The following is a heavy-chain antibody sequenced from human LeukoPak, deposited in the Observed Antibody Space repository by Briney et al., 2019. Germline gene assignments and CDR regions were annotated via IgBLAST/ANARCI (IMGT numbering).Heavy chain of an antibody. Sequence: MTGESLKISCKGSGYSFSNYWIGWVRQMPGKGLEWMGIIYPGDSNTRYSPSFQGQVTISADKSISTAYLQWSSLKASDTAIYYCARQPLVRDCGGDCEFDYWGQGTLVSVSS. CDR1: GYSFSNYW. CDR2: IYPGDSNT. J-gene: IGHJ4*02. V-gene: IGHV5-51*01. D-gene: IGHD2-21*02. CDR3: ARQPLVRDCGGDCEFDY.